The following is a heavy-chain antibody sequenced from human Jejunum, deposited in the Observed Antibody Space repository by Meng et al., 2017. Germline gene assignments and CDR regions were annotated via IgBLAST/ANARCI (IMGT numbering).Heavy chain of an antibody. D-gene: IGHD2-15*01. Sequence: QVHLRQWGAGLLKPSETLSLTCGVYGGSFISYFWNWIRQPPGKGLEWIGEINQNGRTNYNPSLESRVTISMDKSKKEFSLRLASVTAADTALYYCVRGRDPMVVGELDPWGQGTLVTVSS. CDR2: INQNGRT. J-gene: IGHJ5*02. CDR3: VRGRDPMVVGELDP. V-gene: IGHV4-34*01. CDR1: GGSFISYF.